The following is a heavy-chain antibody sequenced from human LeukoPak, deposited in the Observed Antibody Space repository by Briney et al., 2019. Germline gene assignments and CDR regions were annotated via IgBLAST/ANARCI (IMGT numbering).Heavy chain of an antibody. CDR2: ISYDGSNK. Sequence: PGRSLRLSCAASGFTFSSYAMHWVRQAPGKGLEWVAVISYDGSNKYYADSVKGRFTISRDNSKNTLYLQMNSLRAEDTAVYYCAREYSSSGEAFDYWGQGTLVTVSS. CDR1: GFTFSSYA. V-gene: IGHV3-30-3*01. D-gene: IGHD6-6*01. CDR3: AREYSSSGEAFDY. J-gene: IGHJ4*02.